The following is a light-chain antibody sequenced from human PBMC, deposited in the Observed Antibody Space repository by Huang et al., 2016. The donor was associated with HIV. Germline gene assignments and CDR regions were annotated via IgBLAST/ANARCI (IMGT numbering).Light chain of an antibody. CDR3: QETYSIPYT. J-gene: IGKJ2*01. CDR2: AAS. V-gene: IGKV1-39*01. CDR1: QGMSSY. Sequence: DIQMTQSPSSLFASVGDRVTITCRASQGMSSYFNWYQQKPGKAPKLLLYAASTLQSGVPSRCSGSGSGTDFTLTISSLQPADSATYYCQETYSIPYTFGQGTKLEIK.